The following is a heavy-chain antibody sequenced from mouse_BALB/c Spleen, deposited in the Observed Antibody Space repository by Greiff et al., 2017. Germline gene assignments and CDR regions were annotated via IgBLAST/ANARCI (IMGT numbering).Heavy chain of an antibody. D-gene: IGHD6-5*01. Sequence: QVQLQQPGAELVKPGASVKLSCKASGYTFTSYWMHWVKQRPGQGLEWIGEINPSNGRTNYNEKFKSKATLTVDKSSSTAYMQLSSLTSEDSAVYYCARGGLWDYWGQGTSVTVSS. CDR3: ARGGLWDY. CDR2: INPSNGRT. V-gene: IGHV1S81*02. J-gene: IGHJ4*01. CDR1: GYTFTSYW.